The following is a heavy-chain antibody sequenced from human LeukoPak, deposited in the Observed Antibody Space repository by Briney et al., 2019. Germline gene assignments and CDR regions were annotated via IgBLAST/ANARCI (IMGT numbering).Heavy chain of an antibody. CDR1: GFTVSSYA. CDR2: ISGSGGST. CDR3: AKATGTGYSSSWYYYYGMDV. Sequence: GGSLRLSCAASGFTVSSYAMSWVRQAPGKGLEWVSAISGSGGSTYYADSVKGRFTISRDNSKNTLYLQMNSLRAEDTAVYYCAKATGTGYSSSWYYYYGMDVWGQGTTVTVSS. V-gene: IGHV3-23*01. D-gene: IGHD6-13*01. J-gene: IGHJ6*02.